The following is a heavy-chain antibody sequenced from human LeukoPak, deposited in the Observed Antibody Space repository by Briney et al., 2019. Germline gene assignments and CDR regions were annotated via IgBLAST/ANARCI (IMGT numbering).Heavy chain of an antibody. V-gene: IGHV3-23*01. D-gene: IGHD5-18*01. CDR3: GKTTAGYSSGQKPAWPVDY. CDR2: IFGSGGSP. Sequence: LPGGSLRLSCEASGFTFGSFAMYWVRQAPGKGLDWIAGIFGSGGSPHYADSVKGRFTISRDNSKNTVYLQINSPRAEDTAVYYCGKTTAGYSSGQKPAWPVDYWGQGTLVTVSS. J-gene: IGHJ4*02. CDR1: GFTFGSFA.